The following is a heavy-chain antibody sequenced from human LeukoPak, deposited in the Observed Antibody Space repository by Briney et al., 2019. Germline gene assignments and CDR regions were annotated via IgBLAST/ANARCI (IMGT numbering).Heavy chain of an antibody. Sequence: PSETLSLTCTVSAGSISDYYWSWIRQPPGKGLEWIGYIYSSGRTNYNPSLKSRLTISVDTSKNQFSLNLSSVTAADTAVYYCARHQYSTAEFVYWGQGTLVTVSS. V-gene: IGHV4-59*08. CDR2: IYSSGRT. CDR1: AGSISDYY. D-gene: IGHD2-8*02. CDR3: ARHQYSTAEFVY. J-gene: IGHJ4*02.